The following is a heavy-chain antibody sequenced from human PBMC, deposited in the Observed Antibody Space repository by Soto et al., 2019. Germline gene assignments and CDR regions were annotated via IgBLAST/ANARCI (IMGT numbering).Heavy chain of an antibody. CDR3: TRAIGSGGVMGGFDY. CDR1: GGTFNMYA. D-gene: IGHD3-16*01. Sequence: QVELVQSGAQVKKPGSAVKVSCKASGGTFNMYAMNWVRHAPGHGLEWMGGIIPIFDAPRYSEQFQGRVTITVDESTSTAYMELSSLRSDDTAIYYCTRAIGSGGVMGGFDYWGQGTLVTVSS. CDR2: IIPIFDAP. V-gene: IGHV1-69*01. J-gene: IGHJ4*02.